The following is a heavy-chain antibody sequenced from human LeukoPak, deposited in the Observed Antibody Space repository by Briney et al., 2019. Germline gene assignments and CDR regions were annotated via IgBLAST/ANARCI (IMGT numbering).Heavy chain of an antibody. D-gene: IGHD4-17*01. CDR1: GFTFSSYA. J-gene: IGHJ4*02. CDR3: AKVKKSGGLTVTTYFLYFDY. V-gene: IGHV3-23*01. Sequence: GGSLRLSCAASGFTFSSYAMSWVRQAPGKGLEWVSAISGSGGSTYYADSVKGRFTISRDNSKNTLYLQMNSLRAEDTAVYYCAKVKKSGGLTVTTYFLYFDYWGQGTLVTVSS. CDR2: ISGSGGST.